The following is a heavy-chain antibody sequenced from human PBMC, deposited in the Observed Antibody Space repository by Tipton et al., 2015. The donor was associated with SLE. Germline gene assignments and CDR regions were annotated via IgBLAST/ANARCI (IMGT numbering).Heavy chain of an antibody. CDR2: IFSYNGVT. CDR3: AREGAYGDYEADH. D-gene: IGHD4-17*01. Sequence: QVQLVQSGAEVKKPGDSVKVSCKASGYTFTSYAFTWVRQAPGQGLEWMGWIFSYNGVTNYAQEFQGRVTMTTDTSTRTAYLELRSLRPDDTAIYYCAREGAYGDYEADHWGQGTLVTVSS. J-gene: IGHJ4*02. V-gene: IGHV1-18*01. CDR1: GYTFTSYA.